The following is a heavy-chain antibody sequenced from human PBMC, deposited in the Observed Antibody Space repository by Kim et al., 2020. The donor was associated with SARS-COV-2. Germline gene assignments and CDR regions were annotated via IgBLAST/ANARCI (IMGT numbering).Heavy chain of an antibody. D-gene: IGHD1-1*01. J-gene: IGHJ6*02. CDR3: AKDRNQWDHEFMDV. Sequence: YAQKLQGRFTITRDTSTSTVYMELKSLSSDDTGVYYCAKDRNQWDHEFMDVWGQGTTVIVSS. V-gene: IGHV1-18*01.